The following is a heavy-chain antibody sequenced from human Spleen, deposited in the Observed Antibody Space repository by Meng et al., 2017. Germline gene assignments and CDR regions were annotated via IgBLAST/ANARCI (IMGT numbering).Heavy chain of an antibody. J-gene: IGHJ4*02. Sequence: QVQFVQFEAKVKKPGASVQRSCRASGYTFIDAYVHWVRQAPGQGLEWMGRIIPSSGDANSAQKFLGRVTLTWDTSISTAYMELSSLRSDDTAIYYCARDGGNYDFDYWGQGTLVTVSS. CDR1: GYTFIDAY. CDR3: ARDGGNYDFDY. D-gene: IGHD1-7*01. V-gene: IGHV1-2*06. CDR2: IIPSSGDA.